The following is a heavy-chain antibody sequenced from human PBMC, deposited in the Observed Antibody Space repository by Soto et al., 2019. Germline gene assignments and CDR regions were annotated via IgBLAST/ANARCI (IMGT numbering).Heavy chain of an antibody. J-gene: IGHJ4*02. V-gene: IGHV4-59*08. CDR2: IYYSGST. Sequence: SETLSLTCTVSGGSISSYYWSWIRQPPGKGLEWIGYIYYSGSTNYNPSLKSRVTISVDTSKNQFSLKLSSVTAADTAVYYCAGSVLLWFGELNPLDYWGQGTLVTVS. CDR3: AGSVLLWFGELNPLDY. D-gene: IGHD3-10*01. CDR1: GGSISSYY.